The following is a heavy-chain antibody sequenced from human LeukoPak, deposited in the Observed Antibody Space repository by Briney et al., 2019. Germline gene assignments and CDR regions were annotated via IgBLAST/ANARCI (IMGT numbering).Heavy chain of an antibody. V-gene: IGHV5-51*07. CDR1: GYNFTNSW. J-gene: IGHJ3*02. CDR3: ARHGGRSGYQIAFDI. D-gene: IGHD3-22*01. Sequence: GESLKISCKGSGYNFTNSWVAWVHQMPGKDLEWMGIIFPADSDTTYSPSFQGQVTISADKSIDTAYLQWSTLKASDTAMYYCARHGGRSGYQIAFDIWGQGTLVTVSS. CDR2: IFPADSDT.